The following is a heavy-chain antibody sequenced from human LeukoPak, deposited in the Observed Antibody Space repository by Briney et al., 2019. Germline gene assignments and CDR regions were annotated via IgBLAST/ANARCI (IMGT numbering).Heavy chain of an antibody. J-gene: IGHJ4*02. CDR3: ARQEFGIVVVTKHYYFDY. D-gene: IGHD3-22*01. V-gene: IGHV4-39*01. CDR2: IYYSGST. CDR1: GGSISSSSYY. Sequence: SETLSLTCTVSGGSISSSSYYWGWIRQPPGKGLEWIGSIYYSGSTYYNPSLKSRVTISVDTSKNQFSLKLSSVTAADTAMYYCARQEFGIVVVTKHYYFDYWGQGTLVTVSS.